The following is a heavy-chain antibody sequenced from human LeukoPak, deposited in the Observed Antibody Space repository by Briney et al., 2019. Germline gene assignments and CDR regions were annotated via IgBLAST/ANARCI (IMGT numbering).Heavy chain of an antibody. Sequence: ASVKVSCKASGYTFTSYGISWVRQAPGQGLEWMEWISAYNGNTNYAQKLQGRVTMTTDTSTSTAYMELRSLRSDDTAVYYCASYSSSWRQTDYWGQGTLVTVSS. J-gene: IGHJ4*02. CDR3: ASYSSSWRQTDY. V-gene: IGHV1-18*01. CDR1: GYTFTSYG. CDR2: ISAYNGNT. D-gene: IGHD6-13*01.